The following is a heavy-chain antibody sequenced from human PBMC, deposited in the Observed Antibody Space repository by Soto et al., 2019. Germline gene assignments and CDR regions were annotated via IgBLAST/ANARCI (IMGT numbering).Heavy chain of an antibody. D-gene: IGHD4-17*01. CDR3: ARDLTTVTTFGY. CDR2: INAGNGNT. CDR1: GYTFTSYA. J-gene: IGHJ4*02. V-gene: IGHV1-3*01. Sequence: ASVKVSCKASGYTFTSYAMHWVRQAPGQRLEWMGWINAGNGNTKYSQKFQGRVTITRDTSASTAYMELSSLRSEVTAVYYCARDLTTVTTFGYWGQGTLVTVSS.